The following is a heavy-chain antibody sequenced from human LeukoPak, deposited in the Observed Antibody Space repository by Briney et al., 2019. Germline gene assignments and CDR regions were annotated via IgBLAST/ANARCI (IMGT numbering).Heavy chain of an antibody. CDR3: AKASRHSSGWYYFDY. D-gene: IGHD6-19*01. J-gene: IGHJ4*02. CDR2: FDPEDGET. V-gene: IGHV1-24*01. CDR1: GYTLTELS. Sequence: GASVKVSCKVSGYTLTELSMHWVRQAPGKGLEWMGGFDPEDGETIYAQKFQGRVTMTEDTSTDTAYMELSSLRSEDTAVYYCAKASRHSSGWYYFDYWGQGTLVTVSS.